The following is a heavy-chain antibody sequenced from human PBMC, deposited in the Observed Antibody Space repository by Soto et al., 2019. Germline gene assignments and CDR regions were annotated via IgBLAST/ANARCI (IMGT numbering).Heavy chain of an antibody. CDR1: GDSGAKNTAA. CDR3: GRDRAYAPATYYFYYMDV. D-gene: IGHD2-2*01. CDR2: TYYTTKWYN. Sequence: SQTRSLTCAISGDSGAKNTAAXNSIRQSPSRGLEWLGRTYYTTKWYNEYTPSVKSRITINPDTPKNQISLQLNSVTPDDTAVYYCGRDRAYAPATYYFYYMDVWGKGTTVTVSS. J-gene: IGHJ6*03. V-gene: IGHV6-1*01.